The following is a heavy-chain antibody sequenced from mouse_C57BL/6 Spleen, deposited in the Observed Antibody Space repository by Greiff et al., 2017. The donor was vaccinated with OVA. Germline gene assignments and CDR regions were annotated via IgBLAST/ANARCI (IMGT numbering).Heavy chain of an antibody. V-gene: IGHV5-9-1*02. D-gene: IGHD1-1*01. Sequence: EVKLVESGEGLVKPGGSLKLSCAASGFTFSSYAMSWVRQTPEKRLEWVAYISSGGDYIYYADTVKGRFSISRDNARNTLYRQMSSLKSEDTAMYYCTRGGNYGSSYGYFDYWGQGTTLTVSS. CDR3: TRGGNYGSSYGYFDY. J-gene: IGHJ2*01. CDR2: ISSGGDYI. CDR1: GFTFSSYA.